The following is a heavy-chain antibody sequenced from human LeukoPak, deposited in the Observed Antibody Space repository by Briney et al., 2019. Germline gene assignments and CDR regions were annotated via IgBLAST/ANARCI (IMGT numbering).Heavy chain of an antibody. Sequence: GGSLRLSCAASGFTFSSYWMSWVRQAPGKGLEWVANIKEDGSEKYYVDSVKGRFTISRDNAKKSLFLQMNSLRVEDTAAYYCARGRNLAVWGQGTTVTVSS. CDR2: IKEDGSEK. CDR1: GFTFSSYW. V-gene: IGHV3-7*01. J-gene: IGHJ6*02. CDR3: ARGRNLAV.